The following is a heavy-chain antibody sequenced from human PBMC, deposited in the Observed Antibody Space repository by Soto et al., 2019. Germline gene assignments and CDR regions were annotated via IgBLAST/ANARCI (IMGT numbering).Heavy chain of an antibody. V-gene: IGHV1-46*01. D-gene: IGHD3-3*01. CDR2: INPSGGRV. CDR3: ARDGPPTTTGVGPSYTMDV. J-gene: IGHJ6*02. CDR1: GYTFTSYQ. Sequence: QMQLVQSGAEVKKPGASVKVSCKASGYTFTSYQMHWVRQAPGQGLEWMGMINPSGGRVTNAPRLHGSFMKTRDTSTNNFYMESRSLRSEDTAVYYCARDGPPTTTGVGPSYTMDVWGQGTTVTVS.